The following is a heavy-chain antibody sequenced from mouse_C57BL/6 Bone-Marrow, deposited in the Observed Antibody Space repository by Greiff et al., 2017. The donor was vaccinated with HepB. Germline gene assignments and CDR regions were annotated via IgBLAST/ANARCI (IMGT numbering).Heavy chain of an antibody. CDR1: GFTFSDYG. J-gene: IGHJ4*01. D-gene: IGHD1-1*01. CDR2: ISSGSSTI. V-gene: IGHV5-17*01. CDR3: ARPTVVAENAMDY. Sequence: EVHLVESGGGLVKPGGSLKLSCAASGFTFSDYGMHWVRQAPEKGLEWVAYISSGSSTIYYADTVKGRFTISRDNAKNTLFLQMTSLRSEDTAMYYCARPTVVAENAMDYWGQGTSVTVSS.